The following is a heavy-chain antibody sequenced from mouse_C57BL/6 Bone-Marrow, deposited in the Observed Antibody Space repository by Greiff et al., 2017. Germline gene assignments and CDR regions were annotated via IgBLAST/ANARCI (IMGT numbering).Heavy chain of an antibody. J-gene: IGHJ3*01. Sequence: EVMLVESGGGLVKPGGSLKLSCAASGFTFSSYAMSWVRQTPEKRLEWVATISDGGSYTYYPDNVKGRFTISRDNAKNNLYLQMSHLKSEDTAMYYCARVLRVADWGQGTLVTVSA. CDR3: ARVLRVAD. V-gene: IGHV5-4*03. CDR1: GFTFSSYA. D-gene: IGHD1-1*01. CDR2: ISDGGSYT.